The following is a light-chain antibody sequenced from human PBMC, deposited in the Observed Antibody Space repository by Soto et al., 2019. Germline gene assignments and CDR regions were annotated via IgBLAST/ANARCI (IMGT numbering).Light chain of an antibody. CDR2: EVS. V-gene: IGLV2-14*01. Sequence: QSVLNQPASVSGSPGQSITISCTGTSSDVGGYNYVSWYQQHPGKAPKLMIYEVSNRPSRVSNRFSGSKSGNTASLTISGLQAEDEADYYCSSYTRSSTSYVFGTGTKLTVL. CDR3: SSYTRSSTSYV. CDR1: SSDVGGYNY. J-gene: IGLJ1*01.